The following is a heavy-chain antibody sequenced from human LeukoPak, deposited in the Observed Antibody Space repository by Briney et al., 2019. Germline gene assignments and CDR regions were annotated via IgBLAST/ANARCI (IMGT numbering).Heavy chain of an antibody. J-gene: IGHJ4*02. CDR3: ASVPGDYYDSSGYTPFDY. CDR2: IIPIFGTA. CDR1: GGTFSSYA. V-gene: IGHV1-69*13. Sequence: SVTVSCTASGGTFSSYAISWVRQAPGQGLEWMGGIIPIFGTANYAQKFQGRVTITADESTSTAYMELSSLRSEDTAVYYCASVPGDYYDSSGYTPFDYWGQGTLVTVSS. D-gene: IGHD3-22*01.